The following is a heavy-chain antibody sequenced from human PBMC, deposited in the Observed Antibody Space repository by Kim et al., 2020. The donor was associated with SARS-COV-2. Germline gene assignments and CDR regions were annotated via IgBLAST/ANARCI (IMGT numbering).Heavy chain of an antibody. CDR2: IIPIFGTA. D-gene: IGHD3-10*01. Sequence: SVKVSCKASGGTFSSYAISWVRQAPGQGLEWMGGIIPIFGTANYAQKFQGRVTITADESTSTAYMELSSLRSEDTAVYYCARSGEGITPLNFDIWGQGTMVTVSS. CDR1: GGTFSSYA. J-gene: IGHJ3*02. CDR3: ARSGEGITPLNFDI. V-gene: IGHV1-69*13.